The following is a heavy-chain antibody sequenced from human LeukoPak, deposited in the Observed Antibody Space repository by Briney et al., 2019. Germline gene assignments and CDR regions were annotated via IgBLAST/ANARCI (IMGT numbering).Heavy chain of an antibody. CDR1: GYTFTGYH. D-gene: IGHD3-9*01. J-gene: IGHJ6*02. V-gene: IGHV1-2*02. CDR2: INPDSGGT. Sequence: ASVKVSCEASGYTFTGYHMHWVRQAPGQGLEWMGWINPDSGGTNYAQKFQGRVTMTRDTSISTAYMELSRLSSDDTAVYYCARAPVLGRYFDWLFYGLDVWGQGTTVTVSS. CDR3: ARAPVLGRYFDWLFYGLDV.